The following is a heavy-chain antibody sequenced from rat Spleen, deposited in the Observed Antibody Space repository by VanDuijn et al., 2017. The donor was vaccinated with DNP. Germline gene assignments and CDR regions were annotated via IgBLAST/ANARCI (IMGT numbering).Heavy chain of an antibody. CDR3: ASNNYFDY. V-gene: IGHV5-31*01. CDR2: ITSSGGST. J-gene: IGHJ2*01. CDR1: GFTFNNYW. Sequence: EVQLVESGGDLVQPGRSLKLSGVASGFTFNNYWMTWIRQVPGKGLEWVASITSSGGSTYYPDSVKGRFTISRDNAKNTLYLQMNSLRSEDTATYYCASNNYFDYWGQGVMVTVSS.